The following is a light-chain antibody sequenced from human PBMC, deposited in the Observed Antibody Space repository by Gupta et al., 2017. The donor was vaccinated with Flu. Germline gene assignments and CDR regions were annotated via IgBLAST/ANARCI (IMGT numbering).Light chain of an antibody. CDR3: CSPACRCTM. J-gene: IGLJ3*02. CDR1: NSDIGRYDY. V-gene: IGLV2-14*03. Sequence: HCSRTRPDEGRGGQGQSITTSCTETNSDIGRYDYISWYQQHPGKAPKLTIYDVTYLPSGVSDLFSASKSGIPASLPPSGLSAVHEPVYFCCSPACRCTMFGGGTKLTVL. CDR2: DVT.